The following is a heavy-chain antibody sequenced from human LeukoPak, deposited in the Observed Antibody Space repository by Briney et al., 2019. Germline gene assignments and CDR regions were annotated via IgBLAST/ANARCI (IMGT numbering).Heavy chain of an antibody. D-gene: IGHD6-13*01. V-gene: IGHV1-69*05. CDR2: IIPIFGTA. Sequence: SVKVSCTASGGTFSSYAISWVRQAPGQGLEWMGGIIPIFGTANYAQKFQGRATITTDESTSTAYMELSSLRSEDTAVYYCARDRDSSSWYGAFDIWGQGTMVTVSS. CDR1: GGTFSSYA. CDR3: ARDRDSSSWYGAFDI. J-gene: IGHJ3*02.